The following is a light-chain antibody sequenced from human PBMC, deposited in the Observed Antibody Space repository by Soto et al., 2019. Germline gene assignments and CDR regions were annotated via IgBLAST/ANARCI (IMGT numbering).Light chain of an antibody. CDR1: SGDVGAYNY. CDR3: SSLTNTYSYV. Sequence: QSALTQPASVSGSPGQSITISCTGTSGDVGAYNYVSWYQQHPGKAPRLMIYDVSNRPSGASNRFSGSKSGNTASLTISGLQAEDEADYYCSSLTNTYSYVFGTGTKVTVL. V-gene: IGLV2-14*01. J-gene: IGLJ1*01. CDR2: DVS.